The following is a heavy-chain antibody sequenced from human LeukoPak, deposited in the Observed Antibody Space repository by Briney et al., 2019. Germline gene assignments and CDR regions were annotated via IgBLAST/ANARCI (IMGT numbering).Heavy chain of an antibody. Sequence: PGGSLRLSCAASGFTVSSNYMSWVRQAPGKGLEWVSVIYSGGSTYYADSVKGRFTISRQNSKNTLDLQMNSLRPEDTAVYYCARDGAVLTGYYDYWGQGTLVTVSS. D-gene: IGHD3-9*01. CDR1: GFTVSSNY. J-gene: IGHJ4*02. V-gene: IGHV3-53*04. CDR2: IYSGGST. CDR3: ARDGAVLTGYYDY.